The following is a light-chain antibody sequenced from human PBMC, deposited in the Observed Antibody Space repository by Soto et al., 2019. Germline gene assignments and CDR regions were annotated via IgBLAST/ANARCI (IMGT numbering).Light chain of an antibody. V-gene: IGLV2-14*01. CDR1: SSDVGGHNS. J-gene: IGLJ1*01. CDR2: DVS. CDR3: SSYTSSSTLV. Sequence: QSVLTQPASVSGSPGQSITISCTVTSSDVGGHNSVAWYQHNPGKAPRLMIYDVSNRPSGVSSRFSGSKSGNTASLSISGLQAEDEADYYCSSYTSSSTLVFGTGTKVTVL.